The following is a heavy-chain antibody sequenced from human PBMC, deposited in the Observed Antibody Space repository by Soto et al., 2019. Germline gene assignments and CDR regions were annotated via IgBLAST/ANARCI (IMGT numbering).Heavy chain of an antibody. V-gene: IGHV1-69*13. Sequence: SVKVSCKASGGTFSSYAISWVRQAPGQGPEWMGGIIPIFGTANYAQKFQGRVTITADESTSTAYMELSSLRSEDTAVYYCAREVGEQQLFDWFDPWGQGTLVTVSS. D-gene: IGHD6-13*01. J-gene: IGHJ5*02. CDR1: GGTFSSYA. CDR2: IIPIFGTA. CDR3: AREVGEQQLFDWFDP.